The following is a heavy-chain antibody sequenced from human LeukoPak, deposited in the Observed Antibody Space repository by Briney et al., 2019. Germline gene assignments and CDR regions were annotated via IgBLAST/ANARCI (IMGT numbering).Heavy chain of an antibody. CDR1: GFIVSSNF. Sequence: GGSLRLSCTASGFIVSSNFMSWVRQAPGKGLEWVSIIDSGGTTYYADSVKGRFTNSRDNSKNTVYLQMNSLRVEDTAVYSCARGYCSGGSCSKATDYWGQGTLVTVSS. D-gene: IGHD2-15*01. CDR3: ARGYCSGGSCSKATDY. J-gene: IGHJ4*02. V-gene: IGHV3-53*01. CDR2: IDSGGTT.